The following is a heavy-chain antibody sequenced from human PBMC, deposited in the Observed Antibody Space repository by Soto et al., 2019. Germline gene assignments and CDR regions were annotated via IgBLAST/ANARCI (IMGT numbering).Heavy chain of an antibody. Sequence: EVQLVETGGGLIQPGGSLRLSCAASGFTVSSIYMSWVRQAPGKGLEWVSVLYSGGSTNYADSVKGRFTISRDNSKNTLYLQMNSLRAEDTAVYYCARENYGDYPGGMDVWGQGTTVTVSS. CDR3: ARENYGDYPGGMDV. J-gene: IGHJ6*02. CDR1: GFTVSSIY. CDR2: LYSGGST. V-gene: IGHV3-53*02. D-gene: IGHD4-17*01.